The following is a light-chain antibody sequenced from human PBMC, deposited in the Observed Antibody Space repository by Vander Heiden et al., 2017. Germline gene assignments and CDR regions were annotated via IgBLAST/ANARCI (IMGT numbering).Light chain of an antibody. J-gene: IGLJ2*01. V-gene: IGLV3-21*02. CDR3: QVWDSYSVV. Sequence: SYVLTPPPSVSVAPGETDRVSWGVNRSESKDGEVYQQKPGQSPVVVVYDDRGRPSGSPERVSGYNAGNTATLTISRGEVGDEAYYYWQVWDSYSVVFGGGTKLTV. CDR1: RSESKD. CDR2: DDR.